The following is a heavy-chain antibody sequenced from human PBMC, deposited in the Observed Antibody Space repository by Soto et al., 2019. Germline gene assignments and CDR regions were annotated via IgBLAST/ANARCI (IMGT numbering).Heavy chain of an antibody. D-gene: IGHD1-7*01. V-gene: IGHV4-39*01. CDR1: GVSISSSSYY. CDR2: IYYSGST. CDR3: ARPSYNWNYDDAFDI. J-gene: IGHJ3*02. Sequence: PSETLSLTCTFSGVSISSSSYYWGWIRQPPGKGLEWIGSIYYSGSTYYNPSLKSRVTISVDTSKNQFSLKLSSVTAADTAVYYCARPSYNWNYDDAFDIWGQGTMVTVSS.